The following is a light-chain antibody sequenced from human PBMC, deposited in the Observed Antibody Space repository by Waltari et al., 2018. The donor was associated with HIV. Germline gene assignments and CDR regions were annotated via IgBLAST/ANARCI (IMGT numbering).Light chain of an antibody. V-gene: IGLV1-47*01. CDR1: RSDVGTNY. J-gene: IGLJ3*02. CDR2: RNI. CDR3: ASWDDSLGGRWV. Sequence: QSVLTQPPSTSGTPGQTVTISCSGTRSDVGTNYEYWYQQVPGTAPKLLIYRNIQRPSGVPARFSGSKSGTSASLAISGLRSEDEAHYHCASWDDSLGGRWVFGGGTKLTVL.